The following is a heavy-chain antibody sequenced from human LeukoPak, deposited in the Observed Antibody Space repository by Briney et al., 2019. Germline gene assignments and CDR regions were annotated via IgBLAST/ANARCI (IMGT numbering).Heavy chain of an antibody. CDR1: GGSISPYY. CDR3: ARGTMMVGP. J-gene: IGHJ5*02. CDR2: NYYSGST. Sequence: SETLSLTCTVSGGSISPYYWSWIRQPPGKGLEYIGYNYYSGSTNYNPSLKSRVTISVDTSKNQFSLKLSSVTAADTAVYYCARGTMMVGPWGQGTLVTVSS. V-gene: IGHV4-59*01. D-gene: IGHD3-22*01.